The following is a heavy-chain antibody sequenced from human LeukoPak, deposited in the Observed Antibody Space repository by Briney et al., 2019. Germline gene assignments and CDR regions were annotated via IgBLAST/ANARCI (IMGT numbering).Heavy chain of an antibody. D-gene: IGHD3-9*01. CDR2: IGRQGDSDAT. J-gene: IGHJ4*02. CDR1: GLTFSGSG. CDR3: AGDYNFLTGLNY. Sequence: GGSLTLSCAASGLTFSGSGIHWVRQASGKGLEWLGRIGRQGDSDATRYAASLKGKFTISRVDSRNTAYLQMNSLKTEDTAVYYCAGDYNFLTGLNYWGQGTLVTVSS. V-gene: IGHV3-73*01.